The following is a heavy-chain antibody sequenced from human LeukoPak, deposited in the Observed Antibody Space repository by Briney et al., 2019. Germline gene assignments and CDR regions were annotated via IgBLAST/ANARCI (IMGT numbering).Heavy chain of an antibody. Sequence: GGSLRLSCAASGFTFSDYYMSWIRQAPGKGLEWVSYISSSGSTIYYADSVKGRFTISRDNAKNSLYLQMNSLGAEDTAVYYCATSRITIFGDAFDIWGQGTMVTVSS. CDR1: GFTFSDYY. D-gene: IGHD3-3*01. V-gene: IGHV3-11*01. CDR3: ATSRITIFGDAFDI. J-gene: IGHJ3*02. CDR2: ISSSGSTI.